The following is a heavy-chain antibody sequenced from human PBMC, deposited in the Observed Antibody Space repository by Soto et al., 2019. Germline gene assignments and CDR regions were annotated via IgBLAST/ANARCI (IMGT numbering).Heavy chain of an antibody. CDR1: GGSIRSEDYY. V-gene: IGHV4-30-4*01. D-gene: IGHD1-26*01. CDR2: ISYSGST. J-gene: IGHJ4*02. Sequence: QVQLQESGPGLVKPSQTLSLTCTVSGGSIRSEDYYWSWIRQPPGKGLEWIGYISYSGSTAYKSSLRNRVSISVDTSKNQVSLKLNSATAADTAGYYCARVRIVGSTTFDSWGQGTLVTVSS. CDR3: ARVRIVGSTTFDS.